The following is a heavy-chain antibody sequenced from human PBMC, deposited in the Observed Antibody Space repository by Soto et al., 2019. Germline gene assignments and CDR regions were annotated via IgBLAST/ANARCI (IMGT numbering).Heavy chain of an antibody. Sequence: PGGSLRLSCAASGFTFSSYWMSWVRQAPGKVLEWVAVIWLDGSNKYYADSVKGRFTISRDNSRKTLYLQMNSLRVEDTAVYYCARGGNYYGSGRFSPNIDYWGQGXPVTVYS. CDR1: GFTFSSYW. CDR2: IWLDGSNK. D-gene: IGHD3-10*01. CDR3: ARGGNYYGSGRFSPNIDY. J-gene: IGHJ4*02. V-gene: IGHV3-33*08.